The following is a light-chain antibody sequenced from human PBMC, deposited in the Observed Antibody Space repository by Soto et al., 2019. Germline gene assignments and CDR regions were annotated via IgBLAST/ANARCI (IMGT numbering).Light chain of an antibody. CDR2: GAS. CDR1: QSVSSSY. V-gene: IGKV3-20*01. CDR3: QQYGNSPPIT. J-gene: IGKJ4*01. Sequence: EIVLTQCPVTLSLSPGERATLSCRDSQSVSSSYLAWYQQKPGQAPRLLVYGASSRATGIPDRFSGIGSGTDFTLTISRLETEDFAVYYCQQYGNSPPITFGGGTKVDIK.